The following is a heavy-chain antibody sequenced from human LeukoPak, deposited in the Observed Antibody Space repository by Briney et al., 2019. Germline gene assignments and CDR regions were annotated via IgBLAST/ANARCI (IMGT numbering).Heavy chain of an antibody. J-gene: IGHJ6*02. D-gene: IGHD3-10*01. CDR1: GFTFSSYA. Sequence: GGPLRLSLSASGFTFSSYAMSWVRQAPGKGLQWLSLISAEGYTYYTDSVRGRFTISPDSSKNTLYLRMNTMREEDTALYYCSKGRGGVWGRAATVTV. CDR3: SKGRGGV. V-gene: IGHV3-23*01. CDR2: ISAEGYT.